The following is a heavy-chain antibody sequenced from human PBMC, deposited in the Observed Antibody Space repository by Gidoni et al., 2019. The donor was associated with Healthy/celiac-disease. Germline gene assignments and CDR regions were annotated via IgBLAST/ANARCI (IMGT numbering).Heavy chain of an antibody. CDR2: SNPNSGGT. Sequence: QVQLVQSGAEVKKPGASVKVACKASGYTFTGYYMHWVRQAPGKGLEWMGWSNPNSGGTNYAQKFQGRVTMTRDTSISTAYMELSRLRSDDTAVYYCARDNCSGGSCYSYYFDYWGQGTLVTVSS. D-gene: IGHD2-15*01. CDR3: ARDNCSGGSCYSYYFDY. V-gene: IGHV1-2*02. CDR1: GYTFTGYY. J-gene: IGHJ4*02.